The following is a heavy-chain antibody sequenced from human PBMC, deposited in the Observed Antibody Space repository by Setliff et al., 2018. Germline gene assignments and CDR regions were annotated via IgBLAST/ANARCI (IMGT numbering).Heavy chain of an antibody. CDR2: INAGNGNT. J-gene: IGHJ4*02. CDR1: GGTFSSYA. V-gene: IGHV1-3*01. Sequence: ASVKVSCKASGGTFSSYAISWVRQAPGQGLEWMGWINAGNGNTKYSQKFQGRVTITRDTSASTAYMELSSLRSEDTAVYYCARPSTVTIFDYWGQGTLVTVSS. CDR3: ARPSTVTIFDY. D-gene: IGHD4-17*01.